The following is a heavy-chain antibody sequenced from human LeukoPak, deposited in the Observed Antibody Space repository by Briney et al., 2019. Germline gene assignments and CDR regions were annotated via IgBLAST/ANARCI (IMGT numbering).Heavy chain of an antibody. CDR1: GFTFSRYW. Sequence: GGSLRLSCAASGFTFSRYWMSWVRQAPGKGLEWVANIKQDGSEKYYVDSVKGRFTISRDNGKDSLYLQMNNLRAEGTAVYYCARARNGPHYFDNWGQGTLVTGSS. V-gene: IGHV3-7*01. D-gene: IGHD1-14*01. CDR2: IKQDGSEK. J-gene: IGHJ4*02. CDR3: ARARNGPHYFDN.